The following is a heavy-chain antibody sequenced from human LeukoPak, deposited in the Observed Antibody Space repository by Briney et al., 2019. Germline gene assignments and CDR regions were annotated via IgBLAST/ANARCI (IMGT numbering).Heavy chain of an antibody. CDR1: GFNFSNYG. CDR3: GRDLRYSSSWPSGDY. D-gene: IGHD6-13*01. CDR2: IRYDGSNT. V-gene: IGHV3-30*02. J-gene: IGHJ4*02. Sequence: GGSLRLSCAVSGFNFSNYGMHWVRQAPGRGLEWVTFIRYDGSNTYNADSVKGRFSIFRANSKNTLYLQMNGLRTEDTAVYFCGRDLRYSSSWPSGDYWGQGSLVIVSS.